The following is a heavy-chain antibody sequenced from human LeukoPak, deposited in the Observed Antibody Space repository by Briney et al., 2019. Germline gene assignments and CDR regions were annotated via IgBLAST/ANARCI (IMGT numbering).Heavy chain of an antibody. Sequence: GASVKVSCKASGGTFSSYAISWVRQAPGQGLEWMGGIIPIFGTANYAQRFQGRVTITADKSTSTAYMELSSLRSEDTAVYYCARDSNDYGVIRWIPARTEDAFDIWGQGTMVTVSS. CDR3: ARDSNDYGVIRWIPARTEDAFDI. V-gene: IGHV1-69*06. J-gene: IGHJ3*02. D-gene: IGHD4-17*01. CDR2: IIPIFGTA. CDR1: GGTFSSYA.